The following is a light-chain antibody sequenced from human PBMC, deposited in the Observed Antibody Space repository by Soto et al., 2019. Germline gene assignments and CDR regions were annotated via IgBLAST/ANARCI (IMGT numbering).Light chain of an antibody. CDR2: LGS. V-gene: IGKV2-28*01. CDR1: QSLLYSNGYTY. Sequence: DIVMTQSPLSLHVSPGEPASLSCRSSQSLLYSNGYTYLDWYLQKPGQSPQLLLYLGSNRASGVPDRFSGSGSGTDFTLKISRVEAEDVGVYYCMQALQTPSTFGQVTKVDIK. CDR3: MQALQTPST. J-gene: IGKJ1*01.